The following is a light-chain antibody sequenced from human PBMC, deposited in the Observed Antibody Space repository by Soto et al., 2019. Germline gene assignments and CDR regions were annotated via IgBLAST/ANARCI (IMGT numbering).Light chain of an antibody. CDR2: EVN. CDR1: SSDVGGFNY. J-gene: IGLJ2*01. V-gene: IGLV2-8*01. CDR3: SSYAGSNTLV. Sequence: QSALTQPASVSGTPGQSITISCTGTSSDVGGFNYVSWYQQHPGKVPKLIIYEVNNRPSGVPDRFSGSKSGNTASLTVSGLQAEDEADYYCSSYAGSNTLVFGGGTKVTVL.